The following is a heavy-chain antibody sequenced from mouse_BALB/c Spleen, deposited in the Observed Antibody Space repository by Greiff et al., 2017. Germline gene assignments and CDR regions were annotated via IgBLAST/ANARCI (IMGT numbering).Heavy chain of an antibody. CDR3: ASTFITTVVATDY. Sequence: QVQLKESGPQLVRPGASVKISCKASGYSFKSYWMHWVKQRPGQGLEWIGMIDPSDSETRLNQKFKDKATLTVDKSSSTAYMQLSSPTSEDSAVYYCASTFITTVVATDYWGQGTTLTVSS. CDR2: IDPSDSET. V-gene: IGHV1S126*01. CDR1: GYSFKSYW. D-gene: IGHD1-1*01. J-gene: IGHJ2*01.